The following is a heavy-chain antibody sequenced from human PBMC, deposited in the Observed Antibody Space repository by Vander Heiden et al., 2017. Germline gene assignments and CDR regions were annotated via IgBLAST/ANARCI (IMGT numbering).Heavy chain of an antibody. D-gene: IGHD7-27*01. Sequence: QLQLQESGPGLVKPSETLSLTCTVSGGSISGTSYYSGWTRQPPGKGLEWIGSSHYSGTTYYSPSLKSRVTISVDTSKNQFSLKLSSVTAADTAVYYCARNRGANWGLVDHWGQGTLVTVSS. CDR2: SHYSGTT. CDR1: GGSISGTSYY. J-gene: IGHJ4*02. CDR3: ARNRGANWGLVDH. V-gene: IGHV4-39*01.